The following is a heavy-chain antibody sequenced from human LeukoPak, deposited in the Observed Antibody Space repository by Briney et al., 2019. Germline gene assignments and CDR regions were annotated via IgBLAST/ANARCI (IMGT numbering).Heavy chain of an antibody. D-gene: IGHD4-17*01. CDR3: AGCGDYPY. CDR1: GFHFSAYD. Sequence: PGGSLRLSCAASGFHFSAYDMHWVRQAPGEGLEWVAYFGHSGTIYYADSVRGRFTISRDNAKNSLHLQMNSLRADDTAVYYCAGCGDYPYWGQGTPVTVSS. CDR2: FGHSGTI. V-gene: IGHV3-69-1*01. J-gene: IGHJ4*02.